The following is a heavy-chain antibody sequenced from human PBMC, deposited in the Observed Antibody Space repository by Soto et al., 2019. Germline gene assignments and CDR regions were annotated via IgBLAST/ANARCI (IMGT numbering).Heavy chain of an antibody. J-gene: IGHJ5*02. CDR3: ASEYDFWSGYYRAFDP. CDR2: INPSGGST. CDR1: GYTFTSYY. V-gene: IGHV1-46*03. D-gene: IGHD3-3*01. Sequence: GASVKVSCKASGYTFTSYYMHWVRQAPGQGLEWMGIINPSGGSTSYAQKFQGRVTMTRDTSTSTVYMELSSLRSEDTAVYYCASEYDFWSGYYRAFDPWGQGTLVTVLL.